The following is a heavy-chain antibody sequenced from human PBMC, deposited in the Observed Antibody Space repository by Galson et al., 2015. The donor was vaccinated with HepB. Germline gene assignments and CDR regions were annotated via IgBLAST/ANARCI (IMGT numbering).Heavy chain of an antibody. J-gene: IGHJ3*02. CDR1: GFTFSSYA. Sequence: SLRLSCAASGFTFSSYAMHWVRQAPGKGLEYVSAISSNGGSTYYANSVKGRFTISRDNSKNTLYLQMGSLRAEDMAVYYCARALSAAIPSDAFDIWGQGTMVTVSS. V-gene: IGHV3-64*01. CDR3: ARALSAAIPSDAFDI. D-gene: IGHD2-2*01. CDR2: ISSNGGST.